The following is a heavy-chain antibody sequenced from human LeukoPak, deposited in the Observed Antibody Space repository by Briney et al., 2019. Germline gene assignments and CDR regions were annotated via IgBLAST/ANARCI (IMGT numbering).Heavy chain of an antibody. CDR1: GFTFSDYY. Sequence: GGSLRLSCAASGFTFSDYYMSWIRQAPGKGLEGVSYISINSSYTNYADSVKGRFTISRANAKNSLYLQMNSLRAEDTAVYYCARVIAAAGVIYYFDYWGQGTLVTVSS. J-gene: IGHJ4*02. CDR2: ISINSSYT. V-gene: IGHV3-11*06. CDR3: ARVIAAAGVIYYFDY. D-gene: IGHD6-13*01.